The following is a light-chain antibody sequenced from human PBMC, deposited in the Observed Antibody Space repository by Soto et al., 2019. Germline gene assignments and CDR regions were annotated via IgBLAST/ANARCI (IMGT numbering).Light chain of an antibody. CDR1: QSINTW. CDR3: QHYNTYSGT. Sequence: DIQMTQSPSTLSASVGDRVTITCRASQSINTWLAWYQQKPGKAPKLLIYRASTLESGVPSRFSGSGSGTEFTLTISSLQPDDFSTYYCQHYNTYSGTFGHGTKVDI. V-gene: IGKV1-5*03. CDR2: RAS. J-gene: IGKJ3*01.